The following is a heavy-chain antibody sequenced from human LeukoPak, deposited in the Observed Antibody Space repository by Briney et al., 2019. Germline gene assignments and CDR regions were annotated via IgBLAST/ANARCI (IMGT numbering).Heavy chain of an antibody. CDR3: ARNQGGIQLWTGAFDI. V-gene: IGHV1-69*06. CDR2: IIPIFGTA. Sequence: ASVKVSCKASGGTFSSYAISWVRQAPGQGLEWMGGIIPIFGTANYAQKFQGRVTITADKSTSTAYMELSSLRSEDTAVYYCARNQGGIQLWTGAFDIWGQGTMVTVSS. CDR1: GGTFSSYA. J-gene: IGHJ3*02. D-gene: IGHD5-18*01.